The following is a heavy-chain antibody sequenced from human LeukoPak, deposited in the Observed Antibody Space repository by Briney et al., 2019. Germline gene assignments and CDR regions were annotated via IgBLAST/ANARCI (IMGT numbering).Heavy chain of an antibody. CDR3: ARDPRIAAAGKRAQDAFDI. CDR2: MNPNSGNT. J-gene: IGHJ3*02. Sequence: GASVKVSCKASGYTFTSYDINWVRQATGQGLEWMGWMNPNSGNTSYAQKFQGRVTMTRDTSTSTVYMELSSPRSEDTAVYYCARDPRIAAAGKRAQDAFDIWGQGTMVTVSS. D-gene: IGHD6-13*01. CDR1: GYTFTSYD. V-gene: IGHV1-8*01.